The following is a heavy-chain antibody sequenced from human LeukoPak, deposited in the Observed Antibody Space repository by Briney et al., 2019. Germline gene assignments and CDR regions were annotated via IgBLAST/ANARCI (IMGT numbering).Heavy chain of an antibody. CDR3: ARSKRRGDLLDY. J-gene: IGHJ4*02. CDR2: INPKTNGT. CDR1: GYTFGDYY. D-gene: IGHD2-21*02. Sequence: GASVKVSCKASGYTFGDYYVHWVRQALGQGLEWMGWINPKTNGTNFALKFLGRATMTRDTSISTAYMELTSLISDDTALYYCARSKRRGDLLDYWGQGTLVTVSS. V-gene: IGHV1-2*02.